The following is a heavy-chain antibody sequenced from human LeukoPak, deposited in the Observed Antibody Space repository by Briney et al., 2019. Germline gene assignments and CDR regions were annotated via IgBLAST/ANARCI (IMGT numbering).Heavy chain of an antibody. CDR1: GYTFLSHG. V-gene: IGHV1-18*01. CDR3: ARSQAVVSSSLYYYYMGV. CDR2: TSANNRNT. D-gene: IGHD2-2*01. J-gene: IGHJ6*03. Sequence: GASVKVSCKASGYTFLSHGFSWVRQAPGQGLEWMGWTSANNRNTNYAQRLQGRVTMTTDTSTNTAYMELRTLRSDDTAVYYCARSQAVVSSSLYYYYMGVWGKGTTIIVSS.